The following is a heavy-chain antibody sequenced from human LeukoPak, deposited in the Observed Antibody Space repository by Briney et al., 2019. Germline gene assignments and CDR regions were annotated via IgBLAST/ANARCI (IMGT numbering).Heavy chain of an antibody. V-gene: IGHV1-3*03. CDR1: GFTFSSYA. J-gene: IGHJ6*03. CDR2: INAGNGNT. D-gene: IGHD3-10*01. Sequence: PGRSLRLSCAASGFTFSSYAMHWVRQAPGQRLEWMGWINAGNGNTKYSQEFQGRVTITRDTSASTAYMELSSLRSEDMAVYYCARGNPYYYGSGSYYYYYYMDVWGKGTTVTVSS. CDR3: ARGNPYYYGSGSYYYYYYMDV.